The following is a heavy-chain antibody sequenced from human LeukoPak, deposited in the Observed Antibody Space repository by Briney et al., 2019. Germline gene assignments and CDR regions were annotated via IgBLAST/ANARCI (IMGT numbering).Heavy chain of an antibody. Sequence: SETLSLTCTVSGGSITSGGSYWNWIRQPPGKGLEWIGYIYYSGSTYYNPSLKSRVIISVDTSKNQFSVKLSSVTAADTAVYFCASERCPGGDCYIGYWGQGTLVTVSS. D-gene: IGHD2-21*01. CDR2: IYYSGST. CDR1: GGSITSGGSY. J-gene: IGHJ4*02. CDR3: ASERCPGGDCYIGY. V-gene: IGHV4-30-4*08.